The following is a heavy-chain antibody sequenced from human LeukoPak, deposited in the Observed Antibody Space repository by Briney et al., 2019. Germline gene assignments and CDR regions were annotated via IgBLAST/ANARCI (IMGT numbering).Heavy chain of an antibody. CDR2: IGTAGDT. J-gene: IGHJ3*02. D-gene: IGHD3-22*01. Sequence: GGSLRLSCAASGFTFSSYDMHWVRQATGKGLEWVSAIGTAGDTYYPGSVKGRFTTSRENAKNSLYLQMNSLRAGDTAVYYCARVGIVSDAFDIWGQGTMVTVSS. V-gene: IGHV3-13*01. CDR3: ARVGIVSDAFDI. CDR1: GFTFSSYD.